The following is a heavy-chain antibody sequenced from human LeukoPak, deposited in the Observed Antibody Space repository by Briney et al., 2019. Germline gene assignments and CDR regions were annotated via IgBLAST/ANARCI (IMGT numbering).Heavy chain of an antibody. J-gene: IGHJ6*03. CDR3: ATGVFCATTTCPGYQHFYYFMDV. V-gene: IGHV1-24*01. CDR1: GFTLADLS. CDR2: FDRKNGDT. D-gene: IGHD2-2*01. Sequence: GASVKVSCKVSGFTLADLSMHWVRQGPGKGLEWVGGFDRKNGDTIYAQRFRGRVTLTEDTSTGTVYMDLSSLSADDTAVYYCATGVFCATTTCPGYQHFYYFMDVWGKGTTVTVSS.